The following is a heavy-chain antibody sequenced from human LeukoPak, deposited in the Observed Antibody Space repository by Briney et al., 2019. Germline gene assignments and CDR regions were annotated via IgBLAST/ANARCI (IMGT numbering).Heavy chain of an antibody. J-gene: IGHJ4*02. CDR2: LYSDGNT. Sequence: GGSLRLSCAASGFTVITNDMPWVRQAPGKGLEWVSVLYSDGNTKYADSVQGRFTISRDKSKNTLYLEMNSLSPDDTAVYYCARGVEPLAANSLAYWGQGTLVTVSS. CDR1: GFTVITND. CDR3: ARGVEPLAANSLAY. D-gene: IGHD2-15*01. V-gene: IGHV3-53*01.